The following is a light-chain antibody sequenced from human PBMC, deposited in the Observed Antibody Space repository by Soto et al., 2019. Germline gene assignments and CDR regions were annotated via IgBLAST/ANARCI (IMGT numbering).Light chain of an antibody. J-gene: IGLJ2*01. Sequence: QPVLTQSPSASASLGASVKLTCTLSSGHSSYAIAWHQQQPEKGPRYLMELNGDGSHSKGDGIPDRFSGSSSGAERYLTISSLQSEDEADYYCQTWGTGIVVFGGGTKLTVL. V-gene: IGLV4-69*01. CDR1: SGHSSYA. CDR2: LNGDGSH. CDR3: QTWGTGIVV.